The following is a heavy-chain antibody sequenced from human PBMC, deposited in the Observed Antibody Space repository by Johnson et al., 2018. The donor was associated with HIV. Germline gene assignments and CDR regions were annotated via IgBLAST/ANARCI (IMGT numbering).Heavy chain of an antibody. CDR2: ISWNSDNI. D-gene: IGHD6-13*01. Sequence: QLVESGGGLVQPGRSLRLSCAPSGFTFDDYAMHWVRQAPGKGLEWVSGISWNSDNIAYADSVRGRFTIARDNAKNSLHLQMNNLRAEDTALYYCARVRTAAGFDAFDIWGQGTMVTVSS. J-gene: IGHJ3*02. V-gene: IGHV3-9*01. CDR1: GFTFDDYA. CDR3: ARVRTAAGFDAFDI.